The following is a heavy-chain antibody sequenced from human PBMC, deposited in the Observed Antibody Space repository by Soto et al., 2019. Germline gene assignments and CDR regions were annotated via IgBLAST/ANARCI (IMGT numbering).Heavy chain of an antibody. CDR2: LIPILGTT. CDR1: GGTFSSDA. D-gene: IGHD6-19*01. CDR3: ARASGYVSGWYHDY. V-gene: IGHV1-69*01. J-gene: IGHJ4*02. Sequence: QVQLVQSGAEVRKPGSSVKVSCKASGGTFSSDAVSWARQAPGQGLEWMGGLIPILGTTHYAQKFQGRVTITADESTNTAYMELSRLRSDDTAVYYCARASGYVSGWYHDYWGQGTRVTVSS.